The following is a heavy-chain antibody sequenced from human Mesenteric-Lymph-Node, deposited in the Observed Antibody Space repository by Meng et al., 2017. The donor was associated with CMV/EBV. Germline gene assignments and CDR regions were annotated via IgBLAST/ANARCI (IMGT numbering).Heavy chain of an antibody. D-gene: IGHD3-3*01. CDR1: GFTFSSYS. CDR2: ISSSSSTI. Sequence: GGPLRLSCAASGFTFSSYSMNWVRQAPGKGLEWVSYISSSSSTIYYADSVKGRFTISRDNAKNSLYLQMNSLRAEDTAVYYCARDMEPTYYDFWSGLYGMDVWGQGTTVTVSS. V-gene: IGHV3-48*04. CDR3: ARDMEPTYYDFWSGLYGMDV. J-gene: IGHJ6*02.